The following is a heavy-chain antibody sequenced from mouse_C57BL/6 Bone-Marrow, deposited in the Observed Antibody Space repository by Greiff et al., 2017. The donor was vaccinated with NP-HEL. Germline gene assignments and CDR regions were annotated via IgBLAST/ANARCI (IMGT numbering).Heavy chain of an antibody. J-gene: IGHJ3*01. CDR1: GFSLTSYG. Sequence: QVTLKESGPGLVQPSQSLSITCTVSGFSLTSYGVHWVRQSPGKGLEWLGVIWRGGSTDYNAAFMSRLSITKDNSKSQVFFKMNSLQADDTAIYYCAKSLYDGYYVWFAYWGQGTLVTVSA. CDR2: IWRGGST. V-gene: IGHV2-5*01. D-gene: IGHD2-3*01. CDR3: AKSLYDGYYVWFAY.